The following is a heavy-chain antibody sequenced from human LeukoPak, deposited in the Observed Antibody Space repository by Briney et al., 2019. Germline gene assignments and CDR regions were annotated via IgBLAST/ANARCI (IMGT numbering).Heavy chain of an antibody. V-gene: IGHV3-23*01. D-gene: IGHD3-22*01. CDR1: GFTFKHYA. CDR3: AKHLDRTYYYDSSGLSPLDY. J-gene: IGHJ4*02. Sequence: PGGSLRLSCAVSGFTFKHYAMSWVRQAPGKGLEWVSAISGSGGSTYYADSVKGRFTISRDNSKNTLYPQMNSLRAEDTAVYYCAKHLDRTYYYDSSGLSPLDYWGQGTLVTVSS. CDR2: ISGSGGST.